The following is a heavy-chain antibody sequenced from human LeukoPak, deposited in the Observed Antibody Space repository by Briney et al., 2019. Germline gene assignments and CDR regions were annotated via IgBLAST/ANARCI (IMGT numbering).Heavy chain of an antibody. CDR3: ARLFHPALSGNYPFDY. Sequence: SETLSLTCTVSGGSISNYYWSWIRQPPGKGLEWIGYIYYSGSTNYNPSLKSRVTISVDTSKNQFSLKLSSVTAADTAVYYCARLFHPALSGNYPFDYWGQGTLVTVSS. V-gene: IGHV4-59*01. CDR1: GGSISNYY. CDR2: IYYSGST. J-gene: IGHJ4*02. D-gene: IGHD1-26*01.